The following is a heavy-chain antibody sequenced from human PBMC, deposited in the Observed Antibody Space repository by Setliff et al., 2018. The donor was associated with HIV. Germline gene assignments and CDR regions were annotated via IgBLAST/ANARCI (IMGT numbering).Heavy chain of an antibody. CDR3: ARDRNYQDTSGYWQVFDI. CDR1: GASISSYY. J-gene: IGHJ3*02. D-gene: IGHD3-22*01. Sequence: SETLSLTCTVSGASISSYYWNWFRQPAGKGLESPGRIYNSGNMIYNPSLKSRVTMSADTSRNQLSLKLTSATAADTAMYYCARDRNYQDTSGYWQVFDIWGQGTMVTVSS. CDR2: IYNSGNM. V-gene: IGHV4-4*07.